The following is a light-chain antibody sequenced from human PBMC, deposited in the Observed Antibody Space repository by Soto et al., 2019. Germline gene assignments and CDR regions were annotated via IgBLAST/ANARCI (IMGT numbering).Light chain of an antibody. V-gene: IGKV3-11*01. CDR3: RQRMNWPT. J-gene: IGKJ5*01. Sequence: EIVLTQSPATLSLSPGERATLSCRASLSVSTYLAWYQQKPGQAPRLLIYDASKRATGIPARFSGSGSGTDGTLTISGLEPEDFVVYYCRQRMNWPTFGQGTRLEIK. CDR1: LSVSTY. CDR2: DAS.